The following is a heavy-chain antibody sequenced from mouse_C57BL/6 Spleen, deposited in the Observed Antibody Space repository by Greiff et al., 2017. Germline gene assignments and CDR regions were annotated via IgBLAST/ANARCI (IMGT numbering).Heavy chain of an antibody. CDR2: INPSTGGT. D-gene: IGHD2-2*01. J-gene: IGHJ1*03. CDR3: ARSCYCGGYDEGDFDV. CDR1: GYSFTGYY. V-gene: IGHV1-42*01. Sequence: EVQLQESGPELVKPGASVKISCKASGYSFTGYYMNWVKQRPGKSLEWIGEINPSTGGTTYNQKFKAKATLTVDKSSSTAYMQLQSLTSEYSAVEDCARSCYCGGYDEGDFDVWGTGTTVTVSS.